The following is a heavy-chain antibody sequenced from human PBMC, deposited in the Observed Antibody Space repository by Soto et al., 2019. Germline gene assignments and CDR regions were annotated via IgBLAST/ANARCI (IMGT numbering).Heavy chain of an antibody. V-gene: IGHV3-9*01. CDR2: ISWNSGTI. J-gene: IGHJ6*02. Sequence: DVQLVESGGGLVQPGRSLRLSCAASVFTFDDYAVHWVRQAPGKGLEWVSGISWNSGTIGYADSVKGRFTISRDNAKNSLYLQMNSLRVEDTALYYCAKDMGTVMFYYYFYGMDVWGQGTTVTVSS. CDR3: AKDMGTVMFYYYFYGMDV. D-gene: IGHD5-18*01. CDR1: VFTFDDYA.